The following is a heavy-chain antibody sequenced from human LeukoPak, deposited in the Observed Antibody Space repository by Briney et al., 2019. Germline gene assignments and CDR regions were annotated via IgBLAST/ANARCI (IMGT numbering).Heavy chain of an antibody. J-gene: IGHJ6*02. CDR2: ISSSGSAI. CDR1: GFTFSRYE. D-gene: IGHD3-3*02. CDR3: ARVLILSSYYYYGMDV. Sequence: GGSLRLSCAASGFTFSRYEMNWVRQAPGKGLEWVSYISSSGSAIYYADSVKGRFTISRDNAKNSLYLQMNSLRAEDTAVYYCARVLILSSYYYYGMDVWGQGTTVTVSS. V-gene: IGHV3-48*03.